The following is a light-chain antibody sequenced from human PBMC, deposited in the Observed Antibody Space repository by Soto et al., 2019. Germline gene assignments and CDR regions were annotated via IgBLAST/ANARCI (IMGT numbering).Light chain of an antibody. V-gene: IGKV1-5*01. CDR2: DAS. CDR1: QSVSGW. J-gene: IGKJ1*01. Sequence: DIQMTQSPSTLSASVGDTVTVTCRASQSVSGWLAWYQQKPGKAPQLLIYDASSLESGVPSRFSGSESGTEFTLTITSLQPDDSATYYCQEYTDNSGTFGQGTKVDI. CDR3: QEYTDNSGT.